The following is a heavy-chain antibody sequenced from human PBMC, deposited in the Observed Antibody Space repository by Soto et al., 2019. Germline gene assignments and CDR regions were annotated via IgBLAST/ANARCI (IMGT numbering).Heavy chain of an antibody. J-gene: IGHJ4*02. D-gene: IGHD1-26*01. CDR3: GKDPELPGY. CDR1: GFTFRSYA. CDR2: ISTSGDYT. V-gene: IGHV3-23*01. Sequence: EVQLLDSGGGLVQPGGSLRLSCAASGFTFRSYAMSWVRQAPGKGLEWVSAISTSGDYTYYADSVKGRFTISRDNSKNTLHLKMNSGGAEDAAVYYCGKDPELPGYWGQGTLVTVSS.